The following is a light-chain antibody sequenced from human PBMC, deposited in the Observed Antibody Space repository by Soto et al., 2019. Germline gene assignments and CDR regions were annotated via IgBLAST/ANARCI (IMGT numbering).Light chain of an antibody. J-gene: IGKJ2*01. CDR2: GAS. CDR1: QSIGSN. V-gene: IGKV3-15*01. CDR3: QHYNYWPYT. Sequence: ERVMTQSPATLSLSPLERATLSCRASQSIGSNLAWYQQKPGQAPRLLIYGASTRATGVPARFSGSGSGTDFTLTISSLQSEDFAVYYCQHYNYWPYTFGQGTKVDIK.